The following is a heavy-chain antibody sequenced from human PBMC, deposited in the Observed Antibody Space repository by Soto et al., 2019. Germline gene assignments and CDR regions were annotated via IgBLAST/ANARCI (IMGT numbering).Heavy chain of an antibody. Sequence: QVQLVQSGAEVKKPGASVKVSCKASGYTFTSYGISWVRQAPGQGLEWMGWISAYNGNTNYAQKLQGRVTMTTDTSTSTAYMELRSLKASDTAMYYCARLNTSQYCSGGSCYQHFDYWGQGTLVTVSS. CDR1: GYTFTSYG. J-gene: IGHJ4*02. V-gene: IGHV1-18*04. CDR3: ARLNTSQYCSGGSCYQHFDY. CDR2: ISAYNGNT. D-gene: IGHD2-15*01.